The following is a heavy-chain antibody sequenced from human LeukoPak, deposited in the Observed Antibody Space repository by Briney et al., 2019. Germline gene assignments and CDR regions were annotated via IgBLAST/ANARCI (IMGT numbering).Heavy chain of an antibody. J-gene: IGHJ4*02. CDR1: GGSISSGGYY. V-gene: IGHV4-30-2*01. CDR2: IYHSGST. D-gene: IGHD6-13*01. CDR3: ARMEIAAAGTRDY. Sequence: SETLSLTCTVSGGSISSGGYYWSWIRQPPGKGLEWIGYIYHSGSTYYNPSLKSRVTISVDRSKNQFSLKLSSVTAADTAVYYGARMEIAAAGTRDYWGQGTLVTVSS.